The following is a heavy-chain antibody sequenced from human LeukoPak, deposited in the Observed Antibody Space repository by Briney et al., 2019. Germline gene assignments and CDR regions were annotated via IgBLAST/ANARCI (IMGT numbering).Heavy chain of an antibody. D-gene: IGHD5-12*01. J-gene: IGHJ4*02. CDR1: GFTFSNYG. CDR3: ARAGYDYPHFDF. V-gene: IGHV3-33*01. Sequence: PGGALRHSCVASGFTFSNYGMHWVRQAPGKGLEWVAAICYDGSNKYYADSAKGGFTISRDNSKNTLYLQMNSLSAEDTAAYYYARAGYDYPHFDFWGQGTLVIVSS. CDR2: ICYDGSNK.